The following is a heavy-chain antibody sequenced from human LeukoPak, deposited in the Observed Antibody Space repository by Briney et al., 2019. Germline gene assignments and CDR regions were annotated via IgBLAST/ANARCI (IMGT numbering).Heavy chain of an antibody. Sequence: QAGGSLRLSCEASGFTFSSYATSWVRQAPGKGLEWVSHISSGGDTTYYADSVKGRFTISRDNSKNTLYLQMNSLRAEDTAVFYCAKVATKGNYYDSSGYSLDYWGQGTLVTVSS. CDR2: ISSGGDTT. CDR3: AKVATKGNYYDSSGYSLDY. V-gene: IGHV3-23*01. D-gene: IGHD3-22*01. CDR1: GFTFSSYA. J-gene: IGHJ4*02.